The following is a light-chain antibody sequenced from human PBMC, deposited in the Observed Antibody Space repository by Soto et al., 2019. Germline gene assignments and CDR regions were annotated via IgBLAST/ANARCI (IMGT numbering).Light chain of an antibody. J-gene: IGLJ2*01. Sequence: QSVLTQPASVSGSPGQSITISCTGTSSDVGTYNYVSWYQQHPGKAPKLMIYEVSHRPSGVSNRFSASKSGTTASLTISALQAEDEANYYCSSYTSSSAFVVFGGGTKLTVL. CDR1: SSDVGTYNY. V-gene: IGLV2-14*01. CDR2: EVS. CDR3: SSYTSSSAFVV.